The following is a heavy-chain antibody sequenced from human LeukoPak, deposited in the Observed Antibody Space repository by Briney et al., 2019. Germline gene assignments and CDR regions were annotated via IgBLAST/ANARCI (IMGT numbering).Heavy chain of an antibody. J-gene: IGHJ4*02. Sequence: PGGSLRLSCEASGITFSRYSFNWVRRAPGKGLEWISFISSSGSVIQYADSVKGRFTISRDNAKKSVTLQMNSLRAEDTAVYYCARDRAAADLDYWGQGTLVTVSS. V-gene: IGHV3-48*01. D-gene: IGHD6-13*01. CDR1: GITFSRYS. CDR2: ISSSGSVI. CDR3: ARDRAAADLDY.